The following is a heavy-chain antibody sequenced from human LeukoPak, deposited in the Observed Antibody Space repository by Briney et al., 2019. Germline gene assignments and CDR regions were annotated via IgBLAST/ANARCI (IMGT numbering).Heavy chain of an antibody. D-gene: IGHD2-15*01. Sequence: PSETLSLTCTVSSGSISTSYYYWGWVRQPPGKALEWIGNIFYSGSTYYSPSLKSRVTISVDTSKNQFSLKLSSVTAADAAVYYCARGRNYFVVVVAATRVWFDPWGQGTLVTVSS. CDR1: SGSISTSYYY. CDR3: ARGRNYFVVVVAATRVWFDP. V-gene: IGHV4-39*07. CDR2: IFYSGST. J-gene: IGHJ5*02.